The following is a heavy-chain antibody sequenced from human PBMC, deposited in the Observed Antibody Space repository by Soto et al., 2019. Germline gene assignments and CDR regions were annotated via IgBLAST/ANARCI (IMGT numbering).Heavy chain of an antibody. J-gene: IGHJ5*02. D-gene: IGHD3-10*01. V-gene: IGHV3-64*01. CDR1: GFTFSSYA. CDR3: ARSYYGSGSYYNNGWFDP. Sequence: GGSLRLSCAASGFTFSSYAMHWVRQAPGKGLEYVSAISSNGGSTYYANSVKGRFTISRDNSKNTLYLQMGSLRAEDMAVYYCARSYYGSGSYYNNGWFDPWGQGTLVTVSS. CDR2: ISSNGGST.